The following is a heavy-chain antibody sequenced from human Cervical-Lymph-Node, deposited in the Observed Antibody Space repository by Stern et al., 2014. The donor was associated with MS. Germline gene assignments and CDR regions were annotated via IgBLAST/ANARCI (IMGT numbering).Heavy chain of an antibody. CDR1: RYTFTNYA. V-gene: IGHV7-4-1*02. Sequence: QVQLVQSGSEMKKPGASVKVSCKGSRYTFTNYALNWVRQAPGQGLEWMGWINNTTGKPTYAQDIPGRVVFSLDTTVSTASLEISGLKAEDTAVYYCARQDSNYIFDYCGQGTLVTVSS. CDR2: INNTTGKP. D-gene: IGHD4-11*01. CDR3: ARQDSNYIFDY. J-gene: IGHJ4*02.